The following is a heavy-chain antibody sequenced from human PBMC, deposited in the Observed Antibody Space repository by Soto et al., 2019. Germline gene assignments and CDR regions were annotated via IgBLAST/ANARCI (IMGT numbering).Heavy chain of an antibody. V-gene: IGHV3-30*18. CDR2: ISYDGSNK. Sequence: PGGSLRLSCAASGFTFSSNGMHWVRQAPGKGLEWVAVISYDGSNKYYADSVKGRFTISRDNSKNTLYLQMNSLRAEDTAVYYCAKDRYYGSGSYYHGMDVWGQGTKGPVSS. D-gene: IGHD3-10*01. J-gene: IGHJ6*02. CDR1: GFTFSSNG. CDR3: AKDRYYGSGSYYHGMDV.